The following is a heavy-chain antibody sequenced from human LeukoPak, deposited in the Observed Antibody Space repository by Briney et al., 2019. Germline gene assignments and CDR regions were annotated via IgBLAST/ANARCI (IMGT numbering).Heavy chain of an antibody. V-gene: IGHV3-21*01. CDR3: ARDRWFYYDSSGYYASNLDFDY. J-gene: IGHJ4*02. Sequence: GGSLRLSCAASGFTFSSYSMNWVRQAPGKGLEWVSSISSSSYIYYADSVKGRFTISRDNAKNSLYLQMNSLRAEDTAVYYCARDRWFYYDSSGYYASNLDFDYWGQGTLVTVSS. D-gene: IGHD3-22*01. CDR2: ISSSSYI. CDR1: GFTFSSYS.